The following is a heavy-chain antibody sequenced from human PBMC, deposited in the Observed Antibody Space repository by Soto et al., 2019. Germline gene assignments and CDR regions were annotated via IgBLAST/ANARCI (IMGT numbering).Heavy chain of an antibody. Sequence: VXXXXXASGYTFTSYAMHWVRQAPGQRLEWMGWINAGNGNTKYSQKFQGRVTITRDTSASTAYMELSSLRSEDTAVYYCAREFPTPDAFDIWGQGTMVTVSS. D-gene: IGHD2-15*01. CDR3: AREFPTPDAFDI. CDR1: GYTFTSYA. V-gene: IGHV1-3*01. J-gene: IGHJ3*02. CDR2: INAGNGNT.